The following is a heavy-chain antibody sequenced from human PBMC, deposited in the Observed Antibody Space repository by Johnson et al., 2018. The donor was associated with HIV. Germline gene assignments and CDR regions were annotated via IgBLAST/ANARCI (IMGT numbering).Heavy chain of an antibody. D-gene: IGHD3-16*01. Sequence: QVQLVDSGGGLVKPGGSLRLSCAASGFTFSDYYMSWIRQAPGKGLEWLSYISSSTNTIYYADSVKGRFTISRDNAKNSLSLQMNSLRAEDTAVYYCVRDAFDFRDATGRFGGAGFDIWGQGTVVTVSS. CDR1: GFTFSDYY. V-gene: IGHV3-11*04. J-gene: IGHJ3*02. CDR2: ISSSTNTI. CDR3: VRDAFDFRDATGRFGGAGFDI.